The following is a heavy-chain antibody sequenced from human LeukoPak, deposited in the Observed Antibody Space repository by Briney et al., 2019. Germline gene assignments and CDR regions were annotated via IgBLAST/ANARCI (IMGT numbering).Heavy chain of an antibody. J-gene: IGHJ4*02. CDR3: ARETITGTTYDY. CDR2: IYSSGTS. CDR1: GGSISSYY. D-gene: IGHD1-20*01. V-gene: IGHV4-4*07. Sequence: SETLSLTCTVSGGSISSYYWSWIRQPAGKGLEWIGRIYSSGTSNYNPSLKSRVTMSVDTAKNHFSLNLSSVTAADTAVYYCARETITGTTYDYWGQGTLVTVSS.